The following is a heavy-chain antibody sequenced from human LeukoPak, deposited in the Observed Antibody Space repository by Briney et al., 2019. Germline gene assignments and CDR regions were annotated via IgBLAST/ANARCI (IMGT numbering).Heavy chain of an antibody. CDR1: GGSISSSSYY. CDR3: ARDLVVYDNNWFDS. J-gene: IGHJ5*01. V-gene: IGHV4-39*07. CDR2: IYYSGST. D-gene: IGHD3-22*01. Sequence: SETLSLTCTVSGGSISSSSYYWGWIRQPPGKGLEWIGSIYYSGSTYYNPSLKSRVTISVDTSKNQFSLKLTSVTAADTAVYYCARDLVVYDNNWFDSWGQGTLVTVSS.